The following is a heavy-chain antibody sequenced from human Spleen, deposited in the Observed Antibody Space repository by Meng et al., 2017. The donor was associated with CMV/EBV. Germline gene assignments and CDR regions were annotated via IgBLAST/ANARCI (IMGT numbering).Heavy chain of an antibody. CDR3: FGSSGPFDY. D-gene: IGHD3-22*01. CDR2: INPGGGSA. CDR1: GYTFSSYY. V-gene: IGHV1-46*01. Sequence: ASVKVSCKASGYTFSSYYVNWVRQAPGQGLEWMGIINPGGGSATYALKFQGRVTMTRDTSTSTVYMELSSLRSEDTAVYYCFGSSGPFDYWCQGTLVTVSS. J-gene: IGHJ4*02.